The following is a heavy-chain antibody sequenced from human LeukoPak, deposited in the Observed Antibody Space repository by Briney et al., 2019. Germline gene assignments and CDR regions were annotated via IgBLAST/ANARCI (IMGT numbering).Heavy chain of an antibody. D-gene: IGHD3-3*01. V-gene: IGHV1-2*02. CDR2: INPNSGDT. Sequence: ASVKVSCKASGYTFTGYYMHWVRQAPGQGLEWMGWINPNSGDTKYAQKLQGRVTMTRDTSISTAYMELSRLRSGDTAVYYCAREGGDSRFLEWLLPIDYWGQGTLVTVSS. J-gene: IGHJ4*02. CDR1: GYTFTGYY. CDR3: AREGGDSRFLEWLLPIDY.